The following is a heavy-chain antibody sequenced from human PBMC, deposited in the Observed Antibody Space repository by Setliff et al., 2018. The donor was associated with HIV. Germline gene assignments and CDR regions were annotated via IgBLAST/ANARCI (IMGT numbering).Heavy chain of an antibody. D-gene: IGHD1-1*01. CDR2: IYSDGNT. Sequence: GESLKISCAASGFTVYSYYMSWVRQAPGKGLEWVSVIYSDGNTYYADSVKGRFTVSRDNSKNTLHLQMNSLRGEDTAVYYCARWRWEQSEFDHWGQGNQVTV. CDR1: GFTVYSYY. J-gene: IGHJ4*02. V-gene: IGHV3-66*02. CDR3: ARWRWEQSEFDH.